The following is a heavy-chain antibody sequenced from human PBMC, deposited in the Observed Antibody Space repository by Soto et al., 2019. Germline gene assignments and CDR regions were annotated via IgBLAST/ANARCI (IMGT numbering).Heavy chain of an antibody. CDR2: IIQDGSEK. Sequence: GGSLSLSCAAPGNGFVSYLMSWVRQSPGKGREWVANIIQDGSEKLYVEYVKGRFTISSDNAKNSVYLQTHSHRPGDTAVYYCASVTLLHLDCLDAWGQGTMVTVSS. V-gene: IGHV3-7*01. CDR3: ASVTLLHLDCLDA. CDR1: GNGFVSYL. D-gene: IGHD2-15*01. J-gene: IGHJ5*02.